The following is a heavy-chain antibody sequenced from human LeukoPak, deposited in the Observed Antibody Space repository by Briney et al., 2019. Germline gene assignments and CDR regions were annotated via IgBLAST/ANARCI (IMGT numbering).Heavy chain of an antibody. Sequence: ASVKVSCKASGYTFTSYYMHWVRQAPGQGLEWMGIINPSGGSTSYAQKFQGRVTMTRDTSTSTVYMELSSLRSEDTAVYYCAREGGIAAWHYYYYMDVWGKGTTVTVSS. CDR3: AREGGIAAWHYYYYMDV. D-gene: IGHD6-25*01. J-gene: IGHJ6*03. CDR1: GYTFTSYY. V-gene: IGHV1-46*01. CDR2: INPSGGST.